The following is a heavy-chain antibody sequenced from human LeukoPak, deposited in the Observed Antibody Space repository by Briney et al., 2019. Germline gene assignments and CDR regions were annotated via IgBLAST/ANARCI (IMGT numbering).Heavy chain of an antibody. D-gene: IGHD2-15*01. V-gene: IGHV4-38-2*01. Sequence: SETLSLTCAVSGYSIRSAYYWGWIRQPPGRGLEWIGSIYHIGTTYYNPSLKSRVTISLNTSKSQFSLKLTSVTAADTAVYYCARAGYGRDYWGQGTLVTVSS. CDR3: ARAGYGRDY. CDR1: GYSIRSAYY. CDR2: IYHIGTT. J-gene: IGHJ4*02.